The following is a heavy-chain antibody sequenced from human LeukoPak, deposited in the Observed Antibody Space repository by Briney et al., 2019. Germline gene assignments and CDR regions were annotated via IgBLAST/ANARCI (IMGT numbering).Heavy chain of an antibody. J-gene: IGHJ4*02. D-gene: IGHD3-22*01. CDR1: GFTFSDYG. V-gene: IGHV3-33*01. CDR3: ERGVDYYENSGTIDY. CDR2: IWYDGSNK. Sequence: PGGSLRLSCTASGFTFSDYGMHWVRQPPGKGLEWVALIWYDGSNKKYEDSVKGRFTISRDNSKNTLYLQMNSLRAEDTAVYYCERGVDYYENSGTIDYWGQGTLVTVSS.